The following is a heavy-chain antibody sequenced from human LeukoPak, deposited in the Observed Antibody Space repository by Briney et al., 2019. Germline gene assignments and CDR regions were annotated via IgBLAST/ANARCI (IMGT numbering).Heavy chain of an antibody. CDR3: AKGIVVVIATGHYFDY. D-gene: IGHD2-21*01. V-gene: IGHV3-23*01. CDR2: ISGSGGTT. Sequence: GGSLRLSCAASGFTFSTYAMNWVRQAPGKGLEWVSGISGSGGTTYYADSVQGRFTISRDNSKKTVFLQMNSLRAEDTAVYYCAKGIVVVIATGHYFDYWGQGTLVTVSS. J-gene: IGHJ4*02. CDR1: GFTFSTYA.